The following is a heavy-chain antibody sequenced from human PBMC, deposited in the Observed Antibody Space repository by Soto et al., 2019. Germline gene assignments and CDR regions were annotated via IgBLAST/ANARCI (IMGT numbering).Heavy chain of an antibody. CDR1: GFTFSPYS. V-gene: IGHV3-30*02. CDR2: IVNDGSDR. D-gene: IGHD3-22*01. Sequence: LRLSCVGSGFTFSPYSIHWLREAPCEWREWMACIVNDGSDRDYAASVAGRFTISRENSKNTLYLQMDNLGVDETAVYYCAKDHDSSALPFDYWGQGTLVTVSS. CDR3: AKDHDSSALPFDY. J-gene: IGHJ4*02.